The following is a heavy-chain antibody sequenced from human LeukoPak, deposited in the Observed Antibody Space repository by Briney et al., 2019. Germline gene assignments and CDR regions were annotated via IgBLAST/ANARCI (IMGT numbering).Heavy chain of an antibody. CDR2: ISGSGAGT. CDR1: GFTFSSYA. D-gene: IGHD2-8*01. CDR3: AKMVKEFYTISYYFDY. J-gene: IGHJ4*02. V-gene: IGHV3-23*01. Sequence: GGSRSLSCAVSGFTFSSYAMNWVRQAPGEGLEWVSGISGSGAGTYYADSVKGRFTISRDNSKNTLYLQMNSLRAEDTAVYYCAKMVKEFYTISYYFDYWGREPWSPSPQ.